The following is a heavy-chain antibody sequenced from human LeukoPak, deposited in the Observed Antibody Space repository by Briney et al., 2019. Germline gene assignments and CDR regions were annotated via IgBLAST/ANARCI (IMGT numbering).Heavy chain of an antibody. J-gene: IGHJ4*02. D-gene: IGHD6-6*01. V-gene: IGHV1-18*01. CDR1: GYNFISYG. Sequence: ASVKVSRKASGYNFISYGISWVRLVPGQGLEWMGWISAYTGDTNYAQSFQGRITMTTDTSTGTAYMELRSLKSDDTAVYYCARNAYGTSSENYFDFWGRGTLVTVSS. CDR2: ISAYTGDT. CDR3: ARNAYGTSSENYFDF.